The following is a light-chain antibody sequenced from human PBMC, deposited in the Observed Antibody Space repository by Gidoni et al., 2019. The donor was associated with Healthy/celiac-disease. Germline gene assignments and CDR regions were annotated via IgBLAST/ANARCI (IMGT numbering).Light chain of an antibody. CDR2: AAS. CDR3: QQSYSTLSGAWVT. CDR1: QSISSY. Sequence: DIQMTQSPSSLSASVGDRVTITCRASQSISSYLNWYQQKPGKAPKLLIYAASSLQSGVPSRFSGSGSGTDFTLTISSLQPEDFATYYCQQSYSTLSGAWVTFGQXTKLEIK. V-gene: IGKV1-39*01. J-gene: IGKJ2*01.